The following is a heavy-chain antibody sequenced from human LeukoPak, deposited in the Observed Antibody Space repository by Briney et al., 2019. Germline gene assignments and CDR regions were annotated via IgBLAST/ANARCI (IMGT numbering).Heavy chain of an antibody. CDR1: GYTFTSYY. V-gene: IGHV1-46*01. CDR3: ASQRGYCSSTSCPFDY. Sequence: ASVKVSCKASGYTFTSYYMHWVRQAPGQGLEWMGIINPSGGSTSYAQKFQGRVTMTRDTSTSTVYMELSSLRSEDTAVYYCASQRGYCSSTSCPFDYWGQGTLVTVSS. CDR2: INPSGGST. J-gene: IGHJ4*02. D-gene: IGHD2-2*01.